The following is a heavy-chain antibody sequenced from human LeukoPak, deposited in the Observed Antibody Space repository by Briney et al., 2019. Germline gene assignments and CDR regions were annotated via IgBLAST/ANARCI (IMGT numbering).Heavy chain of an antibody. CDR1: GFIFSVYS. CDR2: ISRSSDYI. J-gene: IGHJ4*02. CDR3: ARSGGSYSDH. Sequence: GGSLRLSCAASGFIFSVYSMNWVRQAPGKGLEWVLSISRSSDYIYYADSVKGRFTISRDDAKNSLYLQMSSLGAEDTAVYYCARSGGSYSDHWGQGMLVTVSS. V-gene: IGHV3-21*01. D-gene: IGHD1-26*01.